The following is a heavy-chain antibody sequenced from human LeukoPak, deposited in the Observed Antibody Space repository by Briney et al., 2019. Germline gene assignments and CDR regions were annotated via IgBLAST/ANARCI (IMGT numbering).Heavy chain of an antibody. J-gene: IGHJ4*02. D-gene: IGHD2-15*01. CDR1: GYTFTSYG. CDR3: ARGYKLGYCSGGSCYSSGDY. CDR2: FSAYNGNT. Sequence: GASVKVSCKASGYTFTSYGISWVRQAPGQGLEWMGWFSAYNGNTNYAQKLQGRVTMTTDTSTSTAYMELRSLRSDDTAVYYCARGYKLGYCSGGSCYSSGDYWGQGTLVTVSS. V-gene: IGHV1-18*01.